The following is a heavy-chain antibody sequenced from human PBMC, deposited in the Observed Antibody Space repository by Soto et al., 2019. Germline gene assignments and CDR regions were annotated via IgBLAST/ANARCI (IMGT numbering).Heavy chain of an antibody. CDR3: ARDASGPFDY. V-gene: IGHV3-53*01. D-gene: IGHD6-19*01. Sequence: GGSLRLSCSVAGFTVSDSMSWVRQAPGKGLECVSFIHSDGSTHYTDSVRGRFTISRDNSKNTLYLQMDRLRVDDTAVYFCARDASGPFDYWGQGTLFTVSS. CDR2: IHSDGST. J-gene: IGHJ4*02. CDR1: GFTVSDS.